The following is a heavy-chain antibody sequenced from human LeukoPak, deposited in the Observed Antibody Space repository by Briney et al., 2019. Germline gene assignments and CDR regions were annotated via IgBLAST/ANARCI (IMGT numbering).Heavy chain of an antibody. Sequence: GGSLRLSCAASGFTFSDHYMILLRQAPGKGLEAISYISHNGETKYYADSVKGRLSISRDNAKSSLYLQMNSLRVEDTAVYYCARDRHGYFDYWGQGTLATVSS. CDR3: ARDRHGYFDY. CDR2: ISHNGETK. D-gene: IGHD6-13*01. V-gene: IGHV3-11*01. CDR1: GFTFSDHY. J-gene: IGHJ4*02.